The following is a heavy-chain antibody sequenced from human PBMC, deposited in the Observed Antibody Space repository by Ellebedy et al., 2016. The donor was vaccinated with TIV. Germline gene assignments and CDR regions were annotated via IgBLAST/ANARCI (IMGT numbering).Heavy chain of an antibody. J-gene: IGHJ4*02. CDR3: ARTFSPHCSSGVCYMAYYFDY. CDR2: IYYSGST. Sequence: MPSETLSLTCTVSGGSISSINSSWGWIRQPPGKGLEWIGNIYYSGSTYHSPSLTSRVTISVDTSKNQFSLKLSSVTAADTAVYYCARTFSPHCSSGVCYMAYYFDYWGQGTLVTVSS. V-gene: IGHV4-39*01. D-gene: IGHD2-8*01. CDR1: GGSISSINSS.